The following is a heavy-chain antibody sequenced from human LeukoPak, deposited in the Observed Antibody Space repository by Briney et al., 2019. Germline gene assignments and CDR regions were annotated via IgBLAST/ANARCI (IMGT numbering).Heavy chain of an antibody. CDR2: IKQDGSEK. D-gene: IGHD5-24*01. J-gene: IGHJ4*02. V-gene: IGHV3-7*01. Sequence: PGGTLRLSCAASGFTFSSYWMSWVRQAPGKGLEWGANIKQDGSEKYYVDSVKGRFTISRDNAKNSLYLQMNSLRAEDTAVYYCARWLQLKRYYFDYWGQGTLVTVSS. CDR3: ARWLQLKRYYFDY. CDR1: GFTFSSYW.